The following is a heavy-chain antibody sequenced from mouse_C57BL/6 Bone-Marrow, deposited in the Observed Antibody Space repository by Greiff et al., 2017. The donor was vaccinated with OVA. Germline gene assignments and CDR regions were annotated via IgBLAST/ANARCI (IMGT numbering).Heavy chain of an antibody. CDR3: ARRGGLGAMDY. J-gene: IGHJ4*01. V-gene: IGHV1-81*01. Sequence: QVHVKQSGAELARPGASVKLSCKASGYTFTSYGISWVKQRTGQGLEWIGEIYPRSGNTYYNEKFKGKATLTADKSSSTAYMELRSLTSEDSAVYFCARRGGLGAMDYWGQGTSVTVSS. CDR1: GYTFTSYG. CDR2: IYPRSGNT. D-gene: IGHD3-3*01.